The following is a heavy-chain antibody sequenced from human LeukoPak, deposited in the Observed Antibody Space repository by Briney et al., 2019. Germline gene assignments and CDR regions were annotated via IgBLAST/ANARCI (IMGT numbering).Heavy chain of an antibody. V-gene: IGHV4-4*08. CDR2: IYTSGST. J-gene: IGHJ6*02. Sequence: KGLEWIGWIYTSGSTNYNPSLKGRVLMSVDTSKNQISLNLSSVTAADTAVYFCARRTHMDVWGQGTTVTVSS. CDR3: ARRTHMDV.